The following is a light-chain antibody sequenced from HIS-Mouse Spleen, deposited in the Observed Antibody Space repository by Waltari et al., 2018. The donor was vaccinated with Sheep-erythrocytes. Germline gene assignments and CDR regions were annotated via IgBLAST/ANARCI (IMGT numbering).Light chain of an antibody. V-gene: IGLV3-1*01. CDR3: QAWDSSTAWNVV. Sequence: YELTQPPSVSVSPGQTASSNGSGDKLGDKYACWYQQKPGQSPVLVIYQDSKRPSGIPERFSGSNSGNTATLTISGTQAMDEADYYCQAWDSSTAWNVVFGGGTKLTVL. CDR2: QDS. CDR1: KLGDKY. J-gene: IGLJ2*01.